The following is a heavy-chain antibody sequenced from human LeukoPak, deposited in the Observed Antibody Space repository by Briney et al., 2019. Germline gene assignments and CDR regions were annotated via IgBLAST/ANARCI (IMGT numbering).Heavy chain of an antibody. Sequence: GGSLRLSFAASGFTFSSYARSGVGRAPGKGWEWVSAISGSGGSTYYADSVKGRFTISRDNSKNTLYLQMNSLRAEDTAVYYCANCMDNDWYFDLWGRGTLVTVSS. D-gene: IGHD2-2*03. V-gene: IGHV3-23*01. J-gene: IGHJ2*01. CDR1: GFTFSSYA. CDR2: ISGSGGST. CDR3: ANCMDNDWYFDL.